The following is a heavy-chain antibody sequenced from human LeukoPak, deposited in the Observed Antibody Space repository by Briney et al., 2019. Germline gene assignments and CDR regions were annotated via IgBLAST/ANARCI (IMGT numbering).Heavy chain of an antibody. D-gene: IGHD6-19*01. J-gene: IGHJ4*02. V-gene: IGHV4-34*01. CDR1: GFTFSDYY. Sequence: LRLSCAASGFTFSDYYMNWIRQAPGKGLEWIGEINHSGSTNYNPSLKSRVTISVDTSKNQFSLKLSSVTAADTAVYYCARGYSSGWYVYWGQGTLVTVSS. CDR3: ARGYSSGWYVY. CDR2: INHSGST.